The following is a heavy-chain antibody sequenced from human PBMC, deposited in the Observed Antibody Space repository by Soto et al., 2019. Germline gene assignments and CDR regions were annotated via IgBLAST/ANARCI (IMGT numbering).Heavy chain of an antibody. V-gene: IGHV6-1*01. Sequence: PSQTLSLTCVISGDSVSSNSAAWNWIRQSPSRGLEWLGRTYYRSKWYNDYAVSVKSRITINPDTSKNQFSLQLNSVTPEDTAVYYCARAGYSSSWYTGSFDYWGQGTLVTVSS. D-gene: IGHD6-13*01. CDR3: ARAGYSSSWYTGSFDY. CDR1: GDSVSSNSAA. CDR2: TYYRSKWYN. J-gene: IGHJ4*02.